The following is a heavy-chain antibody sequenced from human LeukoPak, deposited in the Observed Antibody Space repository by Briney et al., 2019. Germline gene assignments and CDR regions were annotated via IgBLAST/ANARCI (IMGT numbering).Heavy chain of an antibody. V-gene: IGHV4-34*01. J-gene: IGHJ6*02. CDR2: INHSGST. CDR3: ARGHYYDSSGYPHYYYYYGMDV. CDR1: GGSFSGYY. D-gene: IGHD3-22*01. Sequence: KPSETLSLTCAVYGGSFSGYYWSWIRQPPGKGLEWIGEINHSGSTNYNPSLKSRVTISVDTSKNQFSLKLSSVTAADTAVYYCARGHYYDSSGYPHYYYYYGMDVWGQGTTVTVSS.